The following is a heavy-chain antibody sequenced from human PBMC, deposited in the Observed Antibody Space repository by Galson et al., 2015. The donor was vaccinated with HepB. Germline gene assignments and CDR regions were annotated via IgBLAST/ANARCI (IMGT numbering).Heavy chain of an antibody. Sequence: SLRLSCAASGFTFDDYAMHWVRQAPGKGLEWVSGISWNSGSIGYADSVKGRFTISRDNAKNSLYLQMNSLRAEDTALYYCAKDIGSSGWYPFDYWGQGTLVTVSS. CDR3: AKDIGSSGWYPFDY. CDR1: GFTFDDYA. D-gene: IGHD6-19*01. V-gene: IGHV3-9*01. CDR2: ISWNSGSI. J-gene: IGHJ4*02.